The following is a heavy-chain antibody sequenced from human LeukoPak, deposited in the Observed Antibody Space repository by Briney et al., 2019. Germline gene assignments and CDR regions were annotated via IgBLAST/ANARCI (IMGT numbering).Heavy chain of an antibody. CDR3: ARAASGYDYAVNYGMGV. J-gene: IGHJ6*02. CDR1: GYTFTSYA. CDR2: INAGNGNT. V-gene: IGHV1-3*01. Sequence: ASVKVSCKASGYTFTSYAMHWVRQAPGQRLEWMGWINAGNGNTKYSQKFQGRVTITRDTSASTAYMELSSLRSEDTAVYYGARAASGYDYAVNYGMGVWGQGTLVTVSS. D-gene: IGHD5-12*01.